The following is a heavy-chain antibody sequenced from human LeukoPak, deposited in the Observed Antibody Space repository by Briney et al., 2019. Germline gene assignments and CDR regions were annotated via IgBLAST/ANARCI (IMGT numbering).Heavy chain of an antibody. V-gene: IGHV4-39*01. J-gene: IGHJ5*02. CDR2: IYDSGST. CDR1: GGSIRSSYYY. D-gene: IGHD3-10*01. CDR3: ARHYGP. Sequence: PSETLSLTRTVSGGSIRSSYYYWGWIRQPPGKGLEWIGSIYDSGSTYYNPSLKSRVTISVDTSKNQFSLKLNSVTAADTAMYYCARHYGPWGQGTLVTVSS.